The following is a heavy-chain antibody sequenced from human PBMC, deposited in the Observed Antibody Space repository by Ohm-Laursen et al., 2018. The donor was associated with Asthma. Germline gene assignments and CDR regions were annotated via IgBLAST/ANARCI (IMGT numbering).Heavy chain of an antibody. Sequence: TLSLTCTVAGDSISSGDNYWSWIRQHPGKGLEWISYIYYTGNTYYNPSLRSRITMSVDTSKNQFSLRLSSVTAADTAVYYCARAMHKFYEESSGYYCFDYWGPGTLVTVSS. V-gene: IGHV4-31*03. J-gene: IGHJ4*02. D-gene: IGHD3-22*01. CDR3: ARAMHKFYEESSGYYCFDY. CDR2: IYYTGNT. CDR1: GDSISSGDNY.